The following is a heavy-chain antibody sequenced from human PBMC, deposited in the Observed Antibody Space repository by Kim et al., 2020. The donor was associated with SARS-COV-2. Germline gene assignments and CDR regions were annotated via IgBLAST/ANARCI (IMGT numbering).Heavy chain of an antibody. D-gene: IGHD3-9*01. J-gene: IGHJ3*01. CDR1: GFTFSNYW. Sequence: GGSLRLSCAASGFTFSNYWMHWVRQVPGKGLLWVSRINSDGSRTTSAVSVRGRFTISRDNAKNTLYLEVNSLRAEDTGVYYCARGYNDILTGYSLDIFDVWGQGTMLTVSS. V-gene: IGHV3-74*03. CDR2: INSDGSRT. CDR3: ARGYNDILTGYSLDIFDV.